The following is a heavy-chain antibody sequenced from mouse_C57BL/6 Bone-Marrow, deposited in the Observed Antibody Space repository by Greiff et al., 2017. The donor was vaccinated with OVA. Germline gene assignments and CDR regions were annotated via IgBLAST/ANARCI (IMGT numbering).Heavy chain of an antibody. Sequence: VQLQQSGPELVKPGASVKISCKASGYTFTDYYMNWVKQSHGKSLEWIGDINPNNGGTSYNQQFKGKATLTVDESSSTAYMELRSLTSEDSAVYYCASSGRYFDYWGQGTTLTVSS. CDR2: INPNNGGT. CDR3: ASSGRYFDY. CDR1: GYTFTDYY. J-gene: IGHJ2*01. D-gene: IGHD3-2*02. V-gene: IGHV1-26*01.